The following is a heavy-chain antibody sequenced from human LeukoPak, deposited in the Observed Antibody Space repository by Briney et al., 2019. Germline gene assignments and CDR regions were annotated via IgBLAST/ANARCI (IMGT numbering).Heavy chain of an antibody. J-gene: IGHJ4*02. V-gene: IGHV4-61*01. CDR3: AREGDYFDS. Sequence: PSETLSPTCTVSGGSVSSGSHFWTWIRQPPGKGLEWIGDIYDSGNTNYNPSLKSRVTISVGTSKNQFSLRLRSVTAADTAVYYCAREGDYFDSWGQGTLVTVSS. CDR2: IYDSGNT. D-gene: IGHD3-16*01. CDR1: GGSVSSGSHF.